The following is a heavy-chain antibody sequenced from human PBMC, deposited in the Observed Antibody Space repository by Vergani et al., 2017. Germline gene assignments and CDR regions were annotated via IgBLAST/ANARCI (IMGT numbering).Heavy chain of an antibody. CDR1: GGTFSSYA. V-gene: IGHV1-69*01. CDR3: ARERITIFGVVSHFDY. CDR2: IIPIFGTA. Sequence: QVQLVQSGAEVKKPGSSVKVSCKASGGTFSSYAISWVRQAPGQGLEWIGGIIPIFGTANYAQKFQGRVTITADESTSTAYMELSSLRSEDTAVYYCARERITIFGVVSHFDYWGQGTLVTVSS. J-gene: IGHJ4*02. D-gene: IGHD3-3*01.